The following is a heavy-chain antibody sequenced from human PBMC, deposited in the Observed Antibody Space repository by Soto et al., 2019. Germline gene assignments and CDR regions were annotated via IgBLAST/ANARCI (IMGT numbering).Heavy chain of an antibody. CDR1: GFTFDDYG. V-gene: IGHV3-9*01. D-gene: IGHD2-15*01. CDR2: ISWDSGII. Sequence: GGSLRLSCAASGFTFDDYGMHWVRLAPGKGLEWVAAISWDSGIIDYVDSVRGRFTISRDNAKSSLYLQMNSLRAEDTALYYCAKAVVVAQKSCVNYFDSWGQGTLVTVS. CDR3: AKAVVVAQKSCVNYFDS. J-gene: IGHJ4*02.